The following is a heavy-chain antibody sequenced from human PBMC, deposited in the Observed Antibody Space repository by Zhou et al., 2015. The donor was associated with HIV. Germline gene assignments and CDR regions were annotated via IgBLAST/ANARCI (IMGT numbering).Heavy chain of an antibody. CDR3: ASRQQPYYYGMDV. D-gene: IGHD6-13*01. J-gene: IGHJ6*02. CDR2: INPNTGGT. Sequence: QVHLVQSGAEVKKPGASVKVSCKASGYTFTNYYMHWVRQAPGQGLEWMGWINPNTGGTNYAQKFQGRVTMTRDTSISTAYMELNRLRFDDTAVYYCASRQQPYYYGMDVWGQGTTVTVSS. V-gene: IGHV1-2*02. CDR1: GYTFTNYY.